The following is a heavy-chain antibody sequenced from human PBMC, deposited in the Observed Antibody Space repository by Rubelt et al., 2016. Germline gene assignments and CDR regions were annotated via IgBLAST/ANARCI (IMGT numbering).Heavy chain of an antibody. CDR3: ARGNDYNSLRAFDI. Sequence: QVHLVESGGGLVRPGGPLRLSCEASGFSFSDYYMSWIRQAPGKGLEWISYIASVGSDYTSYADSVKGRFTISRDNAKNSLFLQMRSLRVDDTAVCYCARGNDYNSLRAFDIWGQGTMVTVSS. CDR2: IASVGSDYT. D-gene: IGHD5-24*01. CDR1: GFSFSDYY. V-gene: IGHV3-11*05. J-gene: IGHJ3*02.